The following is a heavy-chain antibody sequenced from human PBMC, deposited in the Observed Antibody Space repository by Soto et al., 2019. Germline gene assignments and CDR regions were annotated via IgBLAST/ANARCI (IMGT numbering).Heavy chain of an antibody. J-gene: IGHJ4*02. V-gene: IGHV1-18*04. Sequence: QVRLVQSAAEVKKPGALVKVSCKASGYTFTNDDINWVRQAPGQGLEWMGRISSYNGNTNYALKLQGRVTMTTNTSTTTAYMELTSLRSDDTAVYYCARGEGSYDYWGQGTLITVSS. D-gene: IGHD3-10*01. CDR2: ISSYNGNT. CDR1: GYTFTNDD. CDR3: ARGEGSYDY.